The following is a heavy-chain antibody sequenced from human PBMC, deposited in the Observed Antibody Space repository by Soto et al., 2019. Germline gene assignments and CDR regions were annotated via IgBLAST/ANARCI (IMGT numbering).Heavy chain of an antibody. Sequence: AXGSLRLSCSAAGVTFSSYDRHWVRQSPGKGLEYISGVRGNGDPPFYADSVKGRFTISRDNSKDTLYLQMSSLSADDAAMYYCVKSRGGNNSDFFHWGQGTLVTVS. CDR1: GVTFSSYD. V-gene: IGHV3-64D*06. J-gene: IGHJ1*01. D-gene: IGHD2-15*01. CDR2: VRGNGDPP. CDR3: VKSRGGNNSDFFH.